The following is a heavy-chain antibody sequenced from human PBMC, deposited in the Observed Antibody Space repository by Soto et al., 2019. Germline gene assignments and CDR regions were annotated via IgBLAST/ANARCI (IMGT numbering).Heavy chain of an antibody. CDR1: GYSFRSND. CDR3: ARDSTSPDF. Sequence: QVPLVQSGAEVKKPGASVKVSCKASGYSFRSNDITWVRQAPGQGLEWMGWMNCNSGDTGYAQKFQGRVTMTRNTSMSTAYMELSSLTSEDTAVYFCARDSTSPDFWGQGTLVTVSS. CDR2: MNCNSGDT. V-gene: IGHV1-8*01. D-gene: IGHD2-2*01. J-gene: IGHJ4*02.